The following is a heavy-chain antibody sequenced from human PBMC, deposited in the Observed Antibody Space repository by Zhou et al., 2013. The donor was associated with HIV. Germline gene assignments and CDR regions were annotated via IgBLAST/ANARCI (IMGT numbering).Heavy chain of an antibody. V-gene: IGHV1-46*01. J-gene: IGHJ4*02. D-gene: IGHD3-10*01. Sequence: QVQLVQSGTEVKKPGASVKVSCKASGYTFTNNYIYWVRQAPGQGLEWMGTFNPSGGRADYAQKFQGRVTMTSDTSTGTVDLDLSNLTSEDTAVYYCARASYGSGIVANPFFDFWGQGSLVTVSS. CDR2: FNPSGGRA. CDR1: GYTFTNNY. CDR3: ARASYGSGIVANPFFDF.